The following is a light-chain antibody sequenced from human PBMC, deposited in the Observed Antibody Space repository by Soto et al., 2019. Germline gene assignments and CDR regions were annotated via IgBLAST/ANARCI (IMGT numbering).Light chain of an antibody. CDR2: EAT. Sequence: QSALTQPASVSGSPGQSITISCTGTSSDVGSYNLVSWYQQHPGKAPKFMIYEATKRPSGVSNRFSGSKSGNTASLTISELQAEDEADYYCCSYAGSSTYVFGTGTKVTVL. J-gene: IGLJ1*01. CDR3: CSYAGSSTYV. V-gene: IGLV2-23*01. CDR1: SSDVGSYNL.